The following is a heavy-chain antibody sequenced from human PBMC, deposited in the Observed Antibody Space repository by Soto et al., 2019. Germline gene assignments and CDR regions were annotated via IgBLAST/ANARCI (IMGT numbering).Heavy chain of an antibody. V-gene: IGHV4-59*01. D-gene: IGHD5-12*01. CDR1: DGWISRYY. CDR2: IYYSGST. J-gene: IGHJ4*02. Sequence: TLSLTGTGCDGWISRYYGSWFRQPPGKGLEWIGYIYYSGSTNYKPSLKSRVTISVDTSKNQFSLKLSSVTAADKDAYYCARFDIVATKFDYWGQGTPVTVSS. CDR3: ARFDIVATKFDY.